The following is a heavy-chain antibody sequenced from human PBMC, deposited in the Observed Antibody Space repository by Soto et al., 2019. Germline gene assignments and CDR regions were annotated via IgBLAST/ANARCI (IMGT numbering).Heavy chain of an antibody. CDR2: INAGNGNT. V-gene: IGHV1-3*01. D-gene: IGHD3-16*02. J-gene: IGHJ5*02. Sequence: ASVKVSCKASGYTFTSHGVSWVRQAPGQRLEWMGWINAGNGNTKYSQKFQGRVTITRDTSASTAYMELSSLRSEGTAVYYCARDLYGSSWIWGSYRTTFDPWGQGTLVTVS. CDR3: ARDLYGSSWIWGSYRTTFDP. CDR1: GYTFTSHG.